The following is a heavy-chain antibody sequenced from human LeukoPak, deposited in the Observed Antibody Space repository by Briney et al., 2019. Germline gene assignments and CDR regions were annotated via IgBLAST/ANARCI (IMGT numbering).Heavy chain of an antibody. J-gene: IGHJ4*02. V-gene: IGHV3-30*02. Sequence: GGSLRLSCAASGFTFSSYGMHWVRQAPGKGLEWVAFIRYDGSNKYYADSVKGRFTISRDNAKNSLYLQMNSLRAEDTAVYYCATDIVVVVAATDYWGQGTLVTVSS. CDR3: ATDIVVVVAATDY. CDR2: IRYDGSNK. CDR1: GFTFSSYG. D-gene: IGHD2-15*01.